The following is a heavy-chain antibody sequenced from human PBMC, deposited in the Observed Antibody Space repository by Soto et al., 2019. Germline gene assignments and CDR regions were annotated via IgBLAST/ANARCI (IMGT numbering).Heavy chain of an antibody. J-gene: IGHJ5*02. CDR2: IYHSGNT. CDR1: GGSITTGGSY. CDR3: ARARFQVPYGKPYFDP. D-gene: IGHD1-1*01. Sequence: SETLSLTCTVSGGSITTGGSYWSWIRQHPGKGLEWIGNIYHSGNTYYNPSLKSRLTISVDTSKNHFSLMVDSVTAADTAVYYCARARFQVPYGKPYFDPWGQGTLVTAPQ. V-gene: IGHV4-31*03.